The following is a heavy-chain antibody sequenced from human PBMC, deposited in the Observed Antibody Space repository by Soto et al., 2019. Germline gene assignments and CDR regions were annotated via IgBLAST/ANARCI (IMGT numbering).Heavy chain of an antibody. CDR3: AREVSSVRGANWLDP. D-gene: IGHD3-16*01. Sequence: GGSLRLSCAASGFTFSTYEMNWVRQAPGKGLEWVSHISSGGSTIYYADSVKGRFTISRDNAKNSLFLQMNSLSVEDTAVYYCAREVSSVRGANWLDPWGQGTLVTVSS. J-gene: IGHJ5*01. CDR1: GFTFSTYE. CDR2: ISSGGSTI. V-gene: IGHV3-48*03.